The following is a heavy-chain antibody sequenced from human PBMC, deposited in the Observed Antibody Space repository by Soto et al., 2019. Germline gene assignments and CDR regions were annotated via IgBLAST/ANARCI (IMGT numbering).Heavy chain of an antibody. CDR2: IYSGGST. CDR3: STSSRNEYHFAMDA. J-gene: IGHJ6*02. D-gene: IGHD6-6*01. Sequence: LRLSCAASGLSVSSSDMSWVRQASGKGLEWVSVIYSGGSTHDADSVKGRFTISRDNSKNTVHLQMNSLRVDDTAVYFCSTSSRNEYHFAMDAWGQGTTVTVSS. CDR1: GLSVSSSD. V-gene: IGHV3-53*01.